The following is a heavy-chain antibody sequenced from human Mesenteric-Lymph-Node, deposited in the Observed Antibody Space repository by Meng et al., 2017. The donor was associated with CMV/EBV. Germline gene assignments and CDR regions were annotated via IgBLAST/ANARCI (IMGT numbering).Heavy chain of an antibody. D-gene: IGHD6-13*01. CDR2: IYYSGST. V-gene: IGHV4-59*01. Sequence: SETLSLTCTVSGGSISTYYWSWIRQPPGKGLEWIGYIYYSGSTNYSPSLKSRVTISVDTSKNQFSLKLSSVTAADTAIYYCARSKYTSSWSGGFDYWGQGTLVTVSS. CDR1: GGSISTYY. J-gene: IGHJ4*02. CDR3: ARSKYTSSWSGGFDY.